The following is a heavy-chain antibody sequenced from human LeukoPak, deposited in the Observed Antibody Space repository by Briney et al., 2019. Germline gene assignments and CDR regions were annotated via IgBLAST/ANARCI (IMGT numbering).Heavy chain of an antibody. Sequence: RPGGSLRLSCAASGFTFDDYGMSWVRQAPGKGLEWVSGINWNGGSTGYADSVKGRFTISRDNAKNSLYLQLNSLRAEDTALYYCVRDWPDYYGSGSTVDYWGQGTLVTVSS. CDR1: GFTFDDYG. CDR3: VRDWPDYYGSGSTVDY. CDR2: INWNGGST. D-gene: IGHD3-10*01. V-gene: IGHV3-20*04. J-gene: IGHJ4*02.